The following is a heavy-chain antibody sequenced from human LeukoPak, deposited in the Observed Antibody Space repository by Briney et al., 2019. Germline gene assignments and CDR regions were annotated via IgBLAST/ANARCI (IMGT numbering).Heavy chain of an antibody. CDR3: ARARYYYDSSGYPGFDP. CDR1: GGSISSGGYY. V-gene: IGHV4-31*03. CDR2: IYYSGST. Sequence: SQTLSLTCTVSGGSISSGGYYWSWIRQHPGRGLEWIGYIYYSGSTYYNPSLKSRVTISVDTSKNQFSLKLSSVTAADTAVYYCARARYYYDSSGYPGFDPWGQGTLVTVSS. J-gene: IGHJ5*02. D-gene: IGHD3-22*01.